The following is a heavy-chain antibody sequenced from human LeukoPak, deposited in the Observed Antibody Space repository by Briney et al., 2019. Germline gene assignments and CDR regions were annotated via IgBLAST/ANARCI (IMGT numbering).Heavy chain of an antibody. V-gene: IGHV3-30*02. D-gene: IGHD4-23*01. J-gene: IGHJ4*02. CDR1: GFTFNNIG. Sequence: GGSLRLSCAASGFTFNNIGMHWVRQAPGKGLEFVSFLDFEGVDKYYADSVKGRFTISKDYSKATLYLQMNSLRPEDTAIYYCAKDLHGGYSSDYWGQGTLVTVSS. CDR3: AKDLHGGYSSDY. CDR2: LDFEGVDK.